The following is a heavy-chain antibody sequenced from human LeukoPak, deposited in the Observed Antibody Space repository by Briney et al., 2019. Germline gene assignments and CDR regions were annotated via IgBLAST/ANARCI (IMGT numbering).Heavy chain of an antibody. CDR1: SGFISSGGYY. J-gene: IGHJ5*02. V-gene: IGHV4-31*03. D-gene: IGHD4-23*01. CDR3: ARGGYYGGWFDP. CDR2: IYYSGST. Sequence: PQTLSLTCTLSSGFISSGGYYWSWIRQHPRKGLEWIGYIYYSGSTYYNPSLKSRVTISVDTSKNQFSLKLSSVTAADTAVYYCARGGYYGGWFDPWGQGTLVTVSS.